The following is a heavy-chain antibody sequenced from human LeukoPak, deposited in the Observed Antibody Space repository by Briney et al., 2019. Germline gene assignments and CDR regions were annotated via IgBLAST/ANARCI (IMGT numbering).Heavy chain of an antibody. J-gene: IGHJ3*02. D-gene: IGHD2-21*02. CDR3: ARSYGIVVVTAIFDAFDI. V-gene: IGHV4-34*01. CDR1: GGSFSGYY. CDR2: INHSGST. Sequence: SETLSLTCAVYGGSFSGYYWSWIRQAPGKGLEWIGEINHSGSTNYNPSLKSRVTISVDTSKNQFSLKLSSVTAADTAVYYCARSYGIVVVTAIFDAFDIWGQGTMVTVSS.